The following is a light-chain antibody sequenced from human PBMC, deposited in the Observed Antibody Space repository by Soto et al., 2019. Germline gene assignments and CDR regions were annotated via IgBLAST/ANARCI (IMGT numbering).Light chain of an antibody. CDR3: QQRHNLPHT. CDR1: QDVRKY. Sequence: DIQMTQSPSSLSASVGDRVTITCQASQDVRKYLSWYQQKARKAPKLLIYDASNLETGVPSRFSGSGSGTDFTFTISSLQPEDIATYXCQQRHNLPHTFGPGTKVDIK. V-gene: IGKV1-33*01. J-gene: IGKJ3*01. CDR2: DAS.